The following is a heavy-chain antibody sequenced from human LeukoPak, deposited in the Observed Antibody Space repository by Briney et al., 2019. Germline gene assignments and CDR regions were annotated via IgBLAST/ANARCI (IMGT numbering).Heavy chain of an antibody. CDR3: ARRAAISVWGSYRPADY. CDR2: IYSGGST. CDR1: GFTVSSNY. Sequence: PGGSLRLSCAASGFTVSSNYMSWVRQAPGKGLEWVSVIYSGGSTYYADSVKGRFTISRDSSKNMLYLQMNSLRAEDTAVYYCARRAAISVWGSYRPADYWGQGTLVTVSS. D-gene: IGHD3-16*02. J-gene: IGHJ4*02. V-gene: IGHV3-53*01.